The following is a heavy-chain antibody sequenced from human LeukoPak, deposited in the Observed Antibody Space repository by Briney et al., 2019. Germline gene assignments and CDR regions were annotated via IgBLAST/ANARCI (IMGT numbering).Heavy chain of an antibody. CDR1: GFTFSDYY. Sequence: GGSLRLSCAASGFTFSDYYMSWIRQAPGKGLEWISYISSSGGTKYNAESVKGRFTISRDNAKNSLYLQMSSLRAEDTAVYYCARVKGVYAIDYWGQGTLVTVSS. CDR2: ISSSGGTK. D-gene: IGHD2-8*01. J-gene: IGHJ4*02. V-gene: IGHV3-11*01. CDR3: ARVKGVYAIDY.